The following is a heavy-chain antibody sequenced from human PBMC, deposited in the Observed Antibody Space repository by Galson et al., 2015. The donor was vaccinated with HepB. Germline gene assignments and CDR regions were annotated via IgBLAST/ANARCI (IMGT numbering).Heavy chain of an antibody. Sequence: SLRLSCAGSGFPFSSSAMDWVRQAPGKGLEWVSLITGSGGKTYYADAVTGRFTLSRDNSKHMVFLHMSSRIVEDTALYYCATRWGGHLGLPFDFWGQGNLVTVAS. V-gene: IGHV3-23*01. D-gene: IGHD3-16*01. CDR2: ITGSGGKT. J-gene: IGHJ4*02. CDR3: ATRWGGHLGLPFDF. CDR1: GFPFSSSA.